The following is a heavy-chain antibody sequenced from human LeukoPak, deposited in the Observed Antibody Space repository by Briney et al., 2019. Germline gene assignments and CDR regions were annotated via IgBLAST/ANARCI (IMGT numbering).Heavy chain of an antibody. Sequence: ASVKVSCKASGYTFTGYYMHWVRQAPGQGLEWMGWINPNSGGTNYAQKFQGRVTMTRETSISTGYMELSRLRSDDTAVYYCAREPGYSSSGDAFDIWGQGTMVTVSS. CDR2: INPNSGGT. CDR3: AREPGYSSSGDAFDI. D-gene: IGHD6-13*01. CDR1: GYTFTGYY. J-gene: IGHJ3*02. V-gene: IGHV1-2*02.